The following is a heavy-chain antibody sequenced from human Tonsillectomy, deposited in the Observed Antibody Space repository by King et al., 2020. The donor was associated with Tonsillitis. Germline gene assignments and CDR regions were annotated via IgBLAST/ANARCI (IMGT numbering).Heavy chain of an antibody. D-gene: IGHD3-22*01. CDR1: GFTFSTYA. V-gene: IGHV3-21*06. Sequence: VQLVESGGGLVKPGGSLRLSCAASGFTFSTYAMSWVRQAPGKGLEWLSSISSANSYIYYADSVKGRFTISRDNAKNSLYLQMNSLRTEDTAVYYCARGPDYFDSSGYYPYYFDYWGQGTLVTVSS. CDR2: ISSANSYI. CDR3: ARGPDYFDSSGYYPYYFDY. J-gene: IGHJ4*02.